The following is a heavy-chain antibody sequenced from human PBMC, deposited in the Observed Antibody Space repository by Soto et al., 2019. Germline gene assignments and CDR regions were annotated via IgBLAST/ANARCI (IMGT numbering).Heavy chain of an antibody. V-gene: IGHV1-18*01. CDR2: ISAYNGNT. D-gene: IGHD4-17*01. Sequence: ASVKVSCKASGYTFTSYGISWVRQAPGQGLEWMGWISAYNGNTNYAQKLQGRVTMTTDTFTSTAYMELRSLRSDDTAVYYCARDYGDSSGDYYYYYMDVWGKGTTVTVSS. CDR1: GYTFTSYG. CDR3: ARDYGDSSGDYYYYYMDV. J-gene: IGHJ6*03.